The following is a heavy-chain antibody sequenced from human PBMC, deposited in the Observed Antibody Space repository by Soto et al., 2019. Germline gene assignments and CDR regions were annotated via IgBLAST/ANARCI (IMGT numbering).Heavy chain of an antibody. D-gene: IGHD4-17*01. CDR2: ISAYNGNT. V-gene: IGHV1-18*01. J-gene: IGHJ4*02. CDR1: GYTFSGYG. CDR3: ARGVYGELLIPYYFDY. Sequence: QVQLVQSGAEVKKPGASVKVSCKASGYTFSGYGITWVRQAPGQGLEWMGWISAYNGNTNYAQKLQGRVTLTTDTSTSTAYMELRSLRSGDTAVYYCARGVYGELLIPYYFDYWGQGTLVTVSS.